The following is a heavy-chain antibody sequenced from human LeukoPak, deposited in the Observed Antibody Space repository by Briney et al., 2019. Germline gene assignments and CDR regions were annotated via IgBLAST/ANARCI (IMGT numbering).Heavy chain of an antibody. D-gene: IGHD2-15*01. Sequence: GESLKISCKGSGYSINNYWIGWVRQMPGKGLEWMGIIYPADSDIRYSPSFQGQVTISADKSISTAYLQWSSLKASDTAVYYCARQEYCSGGSCYTWFDPWGQGTLVTVSS. V-gene: IGHV5-51*01. CDR1: GYSINNYW. CDR3: ARQEYCSGGSCYTWFDP. J-gene: IGHJ5*02. CDR2: IYPADSDI.